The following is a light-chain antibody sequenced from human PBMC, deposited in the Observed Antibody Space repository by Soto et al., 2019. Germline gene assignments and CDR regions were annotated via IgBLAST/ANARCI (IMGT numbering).Light chain of an antibody. J-gene: IGKJ4*01. CDR2: DAS. Sequence: EIVLTQSPGTLSLSPGERATLSCRASQDVTNNYLAWYQQKPGRAPRLLLHDASIRATGIPDRFSGSGSGTDFNLTISRLETEDFAVYYCQQCSISPLTFGGGTKVEIK. CDR3: QQCSISPLT. CDR1: QDVTNNY. V-gene: IGKV3-20*01.